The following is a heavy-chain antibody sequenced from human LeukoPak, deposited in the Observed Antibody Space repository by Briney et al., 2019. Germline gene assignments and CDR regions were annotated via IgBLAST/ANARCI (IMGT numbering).Heavy chain of an antibody. Sequence: GGSLRLPCAASGFTFSSYGMHWVRQAPGKGLEWVAFIRYDGSNKYYADSVKGRFTISRDNSKNTLYLQMNSLRAEDTAVYYCAKDLRRVDTAMGWGQGTLVTVSS. CDR3: AKDLRRVDTAMG. J-gene: IGHJ4*02. CDR2: IRYDGSNK. D-gene: IGHD5-18*01. V-gene: IGHV3-30*02. CDR1: GFTFSSYG.